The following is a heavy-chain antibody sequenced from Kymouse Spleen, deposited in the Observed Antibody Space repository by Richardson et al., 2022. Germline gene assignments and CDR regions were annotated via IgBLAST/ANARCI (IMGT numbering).Heavy chain of an antibody. CDR3: AKMAFGELLYRPPDY. Sequence: QVQLVESGGGVVQPGRSLRLSCAASGFTFSSYGMHWVRQAPGKGLEWVAVISYDGSNKYYADSVKGRFTISRDNSKNTLYLQMNSLRAEDTAVYYCAKMAFGELLYRPPDYWGQGTLVTVSS. J-gene: IGHJ4*02. V-gene: IGHV3-30*18. D-gene: IGHD3-10*01. CDR1: GFTFSSYG. CDR2: ISYDGSNK.